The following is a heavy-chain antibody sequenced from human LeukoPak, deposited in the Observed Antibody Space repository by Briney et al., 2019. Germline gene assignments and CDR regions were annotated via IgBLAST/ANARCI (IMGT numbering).Heavy chain of an antibody. CDR1: GFTFSSYA. J-gene: IGHJ4*02. D-gene: IGHD6-13*01. Sequence: GGSLRLSCAASGFTFSSYAMHWVRQAPGKGLEWVAVISYDGSNKYYADSVKGRFTISRDNSKNTLYLQMNSLRAEDTAVYYCAKDRRAVAGKFDYWGQGTLVTVSS. CDR2: ISYDGSNK. V-gene: IGHV3-30-3*01. CDR3: AKDRRAVAGKFDY.